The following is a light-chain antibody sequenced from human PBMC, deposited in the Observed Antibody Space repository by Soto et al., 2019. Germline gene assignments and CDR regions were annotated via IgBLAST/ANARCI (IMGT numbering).Light chain of an antibody. CDR3: QQYTNGPPWT. J-gene: IGKJ1*01. Sequence: EILMTQSPATLSVSPGERATLSCRASHSVSTNLAWYQQKPGQAPRLLIFGASTRATGIPARFSGSGSGTEFTLTISSLLSDDFAVYYCQQYTNGPPWTFGQGTKVDMK. CDR2: GAS. CDR1: HSVSTN. V-gene: IGKV3-15*01.